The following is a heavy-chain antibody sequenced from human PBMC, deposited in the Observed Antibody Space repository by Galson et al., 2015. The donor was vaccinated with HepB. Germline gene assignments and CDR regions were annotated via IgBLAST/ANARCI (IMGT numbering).Heavy chain of an antibody. CDR2: INPNSGGA. CDR3: ARGLAAARSWLDP. Sequence: SVKVSCKASGYTFGAYYTHWVRQAPGQGLEWMGRINPNSGGAVYAQKFQGRVTMTSDTSASTAYMELSRLGFDDTAIYYCARGLAAARSWLDPWGQGTLVTVSS. D-gene: IGHD6-13*01. V-gene: IGHV1-2*06. J-gene: IGHJ5*02. CDR1: GYTFGAYY.